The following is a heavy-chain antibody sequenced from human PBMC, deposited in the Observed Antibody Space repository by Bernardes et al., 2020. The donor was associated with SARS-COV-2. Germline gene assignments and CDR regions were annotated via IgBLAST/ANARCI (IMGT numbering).Heavy chain of an antibody. CDR1: GFTFSSYS. Sequence: GGSLRLSCAASGFTFSSYSMNWVRQAPGKGLEWVSSISSSSSYIYYADSVKGRFTISRDNAKNSLYLQMNSLRAEDTAVYYCAVFRGVRDNWFDPWGQGTLVTVSS. D-gene: IGHD3-10*01. CDR3: AVFRGVRDNWFDP. J-gene: IGHJ5*02. V-gene: IGHV3-21*01. CDR2: ISSSSSYI.